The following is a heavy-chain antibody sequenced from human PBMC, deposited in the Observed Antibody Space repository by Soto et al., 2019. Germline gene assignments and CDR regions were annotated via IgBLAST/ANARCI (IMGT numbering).Heavy chain of an antibody. CDR3: AKDPTYGGYPSPEAY. V-gene: IGHV3-30*18. CDR1: GFTFSSYG. J-gene: IGHJ4*02. D-gene: IGHD2-15*01. CDR2: ISYDGSNK. Sequence: GGSLRLSCAASGFTFSSYGMHWVRQAPGKGLEWVAVISYDGSNKYYADSVKGRFTISRDNSKNTLYLQMNSLRAEDTAVYYCAKDPTYGGYPSPEAYWGQGTLVTVSS.